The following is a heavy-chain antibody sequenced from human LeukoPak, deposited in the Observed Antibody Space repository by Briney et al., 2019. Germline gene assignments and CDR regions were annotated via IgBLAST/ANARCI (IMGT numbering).Heavy chain of an antibody. J-gene: IGHJ3*02. V-gene: IGHV1-18*01. Sequence: GASVKVSCKASGYTFTSYGISWVRQAPGQGLEWMGWISAYNGNTNYAQKLQGRVTMTTDTSTSTAYMELRSLRSDDTAVYYCARDQGYYDSGDAFDTWGQGTMVTVSS. CDR1: GYTFTSYG. CDR2: ISAYNGNT. CDR3: ARDQGYYDSGDAFDT. D-gene: IGHD3-22*01.